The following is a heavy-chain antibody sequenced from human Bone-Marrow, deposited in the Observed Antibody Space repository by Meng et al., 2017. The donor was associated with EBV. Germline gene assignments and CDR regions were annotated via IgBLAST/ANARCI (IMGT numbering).Heavy chain of an antibody. CDR3: AREPLDSSGYYWFDP. CDR1: GGTVSSYA. J-gene: IGHJ5*02. Sequence: QVPVVMSGAEGKKPGSSVKVSCKAYGGTVSSYAISWVRQAPGQGLEWMGGIIPIFGTANYAQKFQGRVTITADESTSTAYMELSSLRSEDTAVYYCAREPLDSSGYYWFDPWGQGTLVTVSS. D-gene: IGHD3-22*01. V-gene: IGHV1-69*01. CDR2: IIPIFGTA.